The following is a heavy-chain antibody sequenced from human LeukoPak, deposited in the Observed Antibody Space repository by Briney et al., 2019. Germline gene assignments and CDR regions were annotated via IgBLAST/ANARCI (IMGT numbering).Heavy chain of an antibody. J-gene: IGHJ3*02. CDR3: AREDIVVVPAAHPGRGSFDI. CDR1: GGTFSSYA. D-gene: IGHD2-2*01. V-gene: IGHV1-69*13. Sequence: ASVKVSCKASGGTFSSYAISWVRQAPGQGLEWMGGIIPIFGTANYAQKFQGRVTITADESTSTAYMELSSLRSEDTAVYYCAREDIVVVPAAHPGRGSFDIWGQGTMVTVSS. CDR2: IIPIFGTA.